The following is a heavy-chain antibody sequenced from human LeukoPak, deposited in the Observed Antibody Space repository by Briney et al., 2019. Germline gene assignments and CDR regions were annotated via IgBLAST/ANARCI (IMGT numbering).Heavy chain of an antibody. CDR2: IRSKANSYAT. D-gene: IGHD3-16*02. CDR3: ARLTFGGVIAAGDAFDI. J-gene: IGHJ3*02. CDR1: GFTFNGSA. V-gene: IGHV3-73*01. Sequence: GGSLGLSCAASGFTFNGSAMHWVRQASGKGLEWVGRIRSKANSYATAYAPSVKGRFTISRDDSKNTAYLQMNSLKTEDTAVYYCARLTFGGVIAAGDAFDIWGQGTMVTVSS.